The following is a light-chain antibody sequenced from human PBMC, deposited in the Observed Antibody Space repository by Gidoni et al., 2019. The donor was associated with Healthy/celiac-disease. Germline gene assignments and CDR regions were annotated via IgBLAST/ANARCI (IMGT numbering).Light chain of an antibody. Sequence: SSELTQDPAVSVALGQTVRITCQGDSLRSYYASWYQQKPGQAPVLVIYGKNNRPSGTPDRFSGSSSGNTASLTITVAQAEDEADYYCNSRDSSGNPHVVFGGGTKLTVL. CDR1: SLRSYY. CDR3: NSRDSSGNPHVV. CDR2: GKN. J-gene: IGLJ2*01. V-gene: IGLV3-19*01.